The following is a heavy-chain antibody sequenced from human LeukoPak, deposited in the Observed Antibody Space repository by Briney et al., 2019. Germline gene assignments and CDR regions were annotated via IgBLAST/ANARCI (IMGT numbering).Heavy chain of an antibody. CDR3: ASHGSGSYWGFDY. Sequence: ASVTVSCKASGYTFTGYYMHWVRQAPGQGLEWMGWINPNSGGTNYAQKFQGRVTMTRDTSISTAYMELSRLRSDDTAVYYCASHGSGSYWGFDYWGQGTLVTVSS. J-gene: IGHJ4*02. CDR2: INPNSGGT. V-gene: IGHV1-2*02. CDR1: GYTFTGYY. D-gene: IGHD3-10*01.